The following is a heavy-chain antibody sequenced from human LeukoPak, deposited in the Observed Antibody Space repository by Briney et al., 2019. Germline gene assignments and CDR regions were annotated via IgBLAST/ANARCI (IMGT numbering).Heavy chain of an antibody. CDR2: IYYSGST. D-gene: IGHD4-17*01. CDR3: ARSKTTVTPYWYFDL. CDR1: GGSISSGDYY. J-gene: IGHJ2*01. Sequence: SETLSLTRTVSGGSISSGDYYWSWIRQPPGKGLEWIGYIYYSGSTYYNPSLKSRVTISVDTSKNRFSLKLSSVTAADTAVYYCARSKTTVTPYWYFDLWGRGTLVTVSS. V-gene: IGHV4-30-4*01.